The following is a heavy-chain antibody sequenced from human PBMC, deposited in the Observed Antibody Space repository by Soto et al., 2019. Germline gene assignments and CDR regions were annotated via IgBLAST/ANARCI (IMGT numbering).Heavy chain of an antibody. Sequence: ASVKVSCKASGGTFSSYAISWVRQAPGQGLEWMGGIIPIFGTANYAQKFQGRVTITADESTSTAYMELSSLRSEDTAVYCCARVDCSSTSCYPGGYYYYYGMDVWGQGTTVTVSS. CDR1: GGTFSSYA. D-gene: IGHD2-2*01. CDR3: ARVDCSSTSCYPGGYYYYYGMDV. CDR2: IIPIFGTA. J-gene: IGHJ6*02. V-gene: IGHV1-69*13.